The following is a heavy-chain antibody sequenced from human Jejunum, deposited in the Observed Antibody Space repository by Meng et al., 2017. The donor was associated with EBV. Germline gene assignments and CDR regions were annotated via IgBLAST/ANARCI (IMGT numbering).Heavy chain of an antibody. V-gene: IGHV3-23*04. D-gene: IGHD4-23*01. CDR1: GFSFSIYG. CDR2: ISGNSITT. CDR3: AKSLFGGNTV. J-gene: IGHJ4*02. Sequence: EDLVECGGGLVQPGGSLRLSCAASGFSFSIYGMSWVRQAPGKGLECVSGISGNSITTSYADSVKGRFTISRDNSKNTVFLQMNSLRAEDTAIYYCAKSLFGGNTVWGQGTLVTVSS.